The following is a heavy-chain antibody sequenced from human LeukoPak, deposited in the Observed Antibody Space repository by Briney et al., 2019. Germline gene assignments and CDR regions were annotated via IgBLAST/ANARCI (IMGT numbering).Heavy chain of an antibody. CDR3: ARTPYSGSYSYFDY. V-gene: IGHV4-38-2*02. CDR1: GYSISNGYY. D-gene: IGHD1-26*01. J-gene: IGHJ4*02. CDR2: IHHSGTT. Sequence: SETLSLTCTVSGYSISNGYYWGWIRQPPGKGLEWIGNIHHSGTTYYNPSLKSRVTKSLDTSKNQFSLKLSSVTAADTAVYYCARTPYSGSYSYFDYWGQGTLVTVSS.